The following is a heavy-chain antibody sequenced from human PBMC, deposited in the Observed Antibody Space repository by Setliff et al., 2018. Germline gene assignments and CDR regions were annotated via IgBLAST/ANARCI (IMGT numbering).Heavy chain of an antibody. CDR1: GGSITSGRYY. CDR3: ARHALSFDSAWDV. V-gene: IGHV4-39*01. CDR2: IHYSENT. Sequence: SETLSLTCTVSGGSITSGRYYWGWIRQPPGQGLEWIASIHYSENTYYNPSLKTRVTISVDTSKNQFSLKLSFVTAADTAVYYCARHALSFDSAWDVWGKGTTVTVSS. D-gene: IGHD3-9*01. J-gene: IGHJ6*04.